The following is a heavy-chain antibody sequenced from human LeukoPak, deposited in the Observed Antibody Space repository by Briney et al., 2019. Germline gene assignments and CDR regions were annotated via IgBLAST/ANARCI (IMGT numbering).Heavy chain of an antibody. CDR3: ARVKESSFITMVRGRDYYYYMDV. V-gene: IGHV4-61*02. Sequence: SETLSLTCTVSGGSISSSSYYWSWIRQPAGKGLEWIGRIYTSGSTNYNPSLKSRVTISVDTSKNQFSLKLSSVTAADTAVYYCARVKESSFITMVRGRDYYYYMDVWGKGTTVTISS. J-gene: IGHJ6*03. CDR2: IYTSGST. CDR1: GGSISSSSYY. D-gene: IGHD3-10*01.